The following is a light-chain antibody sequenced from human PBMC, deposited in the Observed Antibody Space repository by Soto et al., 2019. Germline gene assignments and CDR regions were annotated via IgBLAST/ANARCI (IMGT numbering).Light chain of an antibody. CDR3: QQYNKGRTIT. CDR1: QSVSRN. CDR2: GAS. V-gene: IGKV3-15*01. J-gene: IGKJ5*01. Sequence: KVVTQSPSTXSVNSRKRAPSACSASQSVSRNLAWYHQKPGKATXLXXXGASTRDTGIQARFSGSGSGKEFTLTISRRQYEDFAAYYCQQYNKGRTITFGQGTRLEI.